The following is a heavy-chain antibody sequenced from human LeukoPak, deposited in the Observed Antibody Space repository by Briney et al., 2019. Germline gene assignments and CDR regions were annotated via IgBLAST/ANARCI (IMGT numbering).Heavy chain of an antibody. Sequence: SVKVSCKASGGTFSSYAISWVRQAPGQGLEWMGGIIPIFGTANYAQKFQGRVTITADKSTSTAYMELSSLRSEDTAVYYCARGSHPNYYYDSSGYYGYFDYWGQGTLVTVSS. D-gene: IGHD3-22*01. CDR1: GGTFSSYA. CDR2: IIPIFGTA. V-gene: IGHV1-69*06. CDR3: ARGSHPNYYYDSSGYYGYFDY. J-gene: IGHJ4*02.